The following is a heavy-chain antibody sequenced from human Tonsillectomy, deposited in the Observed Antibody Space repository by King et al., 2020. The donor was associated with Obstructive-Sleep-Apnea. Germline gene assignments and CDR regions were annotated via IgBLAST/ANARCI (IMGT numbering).Heavy chain of an antibody. CDR3: ARRYFDWLSYAFDI. Sequence: LQLQESGPGLVKPSETLSLTCTVSGGSISSSSYYWGWIRQPPGKGLEWIGSIYYSGSTYYHPSLKSRVTISVDTSKNQFSLSLSSVTAADTAVYHCARRYFDWLSYAFDIWGQGTMVTVSS. CDR2: IYYSGST. D-gene: IGHD3-9*01. J-gene: IGHJ3*02. V-gene: IGHV4-39*07. CDR1: GGSISSSSYY.